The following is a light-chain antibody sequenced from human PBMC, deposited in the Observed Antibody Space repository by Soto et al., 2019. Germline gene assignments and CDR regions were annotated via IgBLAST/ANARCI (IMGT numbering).Light chain of an antibody. CDR3: QQSYSTPHT. Sequence: DLPMTQSPSSLSASVGDRVTITCRASQSITNYLNWYQQKPGKAPKLLIYAASILESGVPSRFSGSGYGTDFTLIISSLLPEDFATYYCQQSYSTPHTFGPGTKVEIK. V-gene: IGKV1-39*01. CDR2: AAS. CDR1: QSITNY. J-gene: IGKJ2*01.